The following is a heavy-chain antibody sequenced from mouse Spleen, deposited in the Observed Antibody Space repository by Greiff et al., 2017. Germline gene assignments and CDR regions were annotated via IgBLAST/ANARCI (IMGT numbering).Heavy chain of an antibody. CDR1: GFTFSSFG. CDR2: ISSGSSTI. D-gene: IGHD1-1*01. J-gene: IGHJ4*01. Sequence: EVQVVESGGGLVQPGGSRKLSCAASGFTFSSFGMHWVRQAPEKGLEWVAYISSGSSTIYYADTVKGRFTISRDNPKNTLFLQMTSLRSEDTAMYYCARQGDYYDGSYGDYAMDYWGQGTSVTVSS. CDR3: ARQGDYYDGSYGDYAMDY. V-gene: IGHV5-17*02.